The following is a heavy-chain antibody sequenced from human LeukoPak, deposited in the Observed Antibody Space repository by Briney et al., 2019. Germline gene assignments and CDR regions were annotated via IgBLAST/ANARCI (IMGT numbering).Heavy chain of an antibody. D-gene: IGHD3-22*01. J-gene: IGHJ5*02. CDR2: ISGSGGST. CDR1: GFTFSSYA. Sequence: RPGGSLRLSCAASGFTFSSYAMSWVRQAPGKGLEWVSAISGSGGSTYYADSVKGRFTISRDNSKNTLYLQMNSLRAEDTAVYYCAKGYYYDSSGFNWFDPWGQGTLVTVSS. CDR3: AKGYYYDSSGFNWFDP. V-gene: IGHV3-23*01.